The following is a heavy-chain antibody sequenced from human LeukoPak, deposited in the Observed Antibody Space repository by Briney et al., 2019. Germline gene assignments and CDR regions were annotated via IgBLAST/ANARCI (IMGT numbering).Heavy chain of an antibody. CDR2: INHSGST. Sequence: SETLSLTCAVYGGSFSGYYWSWIRQPPGKGLEWIGEINHSGSTNYNPSLKSRVTISVDTSKNQFSLKLSSVTAADTAVYYCARGWRPVVVTAIVYWGQGTLVTVSS. CDR3: ARGWRPVVVTAIVY. J-gene: IGHJ4*02. D-gene: IGHD2-21*02. CDR1: GGSFSGYY. V-gene: IGHV4-34*01.